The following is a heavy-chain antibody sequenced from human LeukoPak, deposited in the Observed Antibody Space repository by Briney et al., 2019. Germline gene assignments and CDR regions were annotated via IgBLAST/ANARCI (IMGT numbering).Heavy chain of an antibody. CDR3: ARLIRTGLVMMGAFDI. J-gene: IGHJ3*02. D-gene: IGHD3-9*01. CDR2: ISSSSSHI. Sequence: PGGSLRLSCAASGFSFSSYSMNWVRQAPGKGLEWVSSISSSSSHIYYADSVKGRFTISRDNAKNSLYLQMNSLRAEDTAVYYCARLIRTGLVMMGAFDIWGQGTMVTVSS. CDR1: GFSFSSYS. V-gene: IGHV3-21*01.